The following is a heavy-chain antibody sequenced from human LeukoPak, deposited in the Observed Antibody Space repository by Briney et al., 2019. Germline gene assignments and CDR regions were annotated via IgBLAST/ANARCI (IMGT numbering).Heavy chain of an antibody. CDR2: ISSSSSTI. CDR3: ARTMPIDY. D-gene: IGHD2-2*01. J-gene: IGHJ4*02. V-gene: IGHV3-48*01. Sequence: GGSLRLSCSASGLIFTKYYMNWVRQAPGKGLEWVSYISSSSSTIYYADSVKGRFTISRDNAKNSLYLQMNSLRAEDTAVYYCARTMPIDYWGQGTLVTVSS. CDR1: GLIFTKYY.